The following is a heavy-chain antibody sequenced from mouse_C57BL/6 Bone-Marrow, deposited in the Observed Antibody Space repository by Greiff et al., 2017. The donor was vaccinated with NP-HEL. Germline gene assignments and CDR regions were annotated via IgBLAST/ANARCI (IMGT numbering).Heavy chain of an antibody. Sequence: DVMLVESGGGLVQPGESLKLSCESNEYEFPSHDMSWVRKTPEKRLELVAAINSDGGSTYYPDTMERRFIISRDNTKKTLYLQMSSLRSEDTALYYCARPYYSNYVDAMDYWGQGTSVTVSS. CDR2: INSDGGST. D-gene: IGHD2-5*01. CDR1: EYEFPSHD. V-gene: IGHV5-2*01. J-gene: IGHJ4*01. CDR3: ARPYYSNYVDAMDY.